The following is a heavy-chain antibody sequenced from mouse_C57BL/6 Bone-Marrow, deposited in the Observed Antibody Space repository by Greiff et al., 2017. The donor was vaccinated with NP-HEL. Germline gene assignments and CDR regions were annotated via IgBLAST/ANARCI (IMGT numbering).Heavy chain of an antibody. V-gene: IGHV2-2*01. D-gene: IGHD2-2*01. J-gene: IGHJ4*01. CDR2: IWSGGST. CDR1: GFSLTSYG. Sequence: VQGVESGPGLVQPSQSLSITCTVSGFSLTSYGVHWVRQSPGKGLEWLGVIWSGGSTDYNAAFISRLSISKDNSKSQVFFKMNSLQADDTAIYYCARKEGYDGLAMDYWGQGTSVTVSS. CDR3: ARKEGYDGLAMDY.